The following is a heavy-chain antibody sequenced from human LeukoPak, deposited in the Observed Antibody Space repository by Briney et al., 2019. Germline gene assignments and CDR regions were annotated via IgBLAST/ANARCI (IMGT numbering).Heavy chain of an antibody. J-gene: IGHJ3*02. CDR3: ARHEAGVFGGVIVIGAFDI. CDR2: IFTRVST. Sequence: SETLSLTCTVAGGSIGSYYWSWIRHLPGEGRWWIRYIFTRVSTNYNPSLKSRVTISVDTSKTQFSLKLSSVTAADTAVYYCARHEAGVFGGVIVIGAFDIWGQATMVTVSS. CDR1: GGSIGSYY. D-gene: IGHD3-16*02. V-gene: IGHV4-59*08.